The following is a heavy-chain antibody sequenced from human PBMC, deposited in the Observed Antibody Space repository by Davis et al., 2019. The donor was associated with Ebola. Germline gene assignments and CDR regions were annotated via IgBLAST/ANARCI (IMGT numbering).Heavy chain of an antibody. CDR1: GFTFSSYS. V-gene: IGHV3-21*01. CDR2: ISSSSSYI. J-gene: IGHJ6*02. Sequence: GGSLRLSCAASGFTFSSYSMNWVRQAPGKGLEWVSSISSSSSYIYYADSVKGRFTISRDNAKNSLYPQMNSLRAEDTAVYHCARARITMVQGVKGRHNYYYYGMDVWGQGTTVTVSS. CDR3: ARARITMVQGVKGRHNYYYYGMDV. D-gene: IGHD3-10*01.